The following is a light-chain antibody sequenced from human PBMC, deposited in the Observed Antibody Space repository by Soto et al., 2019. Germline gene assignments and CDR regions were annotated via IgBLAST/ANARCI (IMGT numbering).Light chain of an antibody. J-gene: IGLJ1*01. V-gene: IGLV2-8*01. Sequence: QSVLTQPPSASGSPGQSVTISCTGTSSDVGGYNYVSWYQQHPGKAPKLMIYEVSKRPSGVPDRFSGSKSGNMASLTVSGLQAEDEADYYCSSYAGSNNPYVFGTGTKV. CDR2: EVS. CDR1: SSDVGGYNY. CDR3: SSYAGSNNPYV.